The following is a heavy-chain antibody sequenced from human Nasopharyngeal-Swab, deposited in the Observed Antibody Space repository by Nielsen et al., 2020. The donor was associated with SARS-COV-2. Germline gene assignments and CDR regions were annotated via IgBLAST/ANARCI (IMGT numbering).Heavy chain of an antibody. Sequence: GGSLRLSCAASGFTFRNYGMHWVRQAPGKGLEWVANIWYDGTNKYYADSVKGRFTISRDNIKNMLYLQMNSLRAEDSSVYFCARAGTGRADPTAWGQGALVTVSS. V-gene: IGHV3-33*01. CDR3: ARAGTGRADPTA. D-gene: IGHD1-1*01. CDR1: GFTFRNYG. J-gene: IGHJ5*02. CDR2: IWYDGTNK.